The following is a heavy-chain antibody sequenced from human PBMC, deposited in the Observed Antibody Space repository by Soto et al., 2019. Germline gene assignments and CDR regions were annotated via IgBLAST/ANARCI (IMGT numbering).Heavy chain of an antibody. D-gene: IGHD3-10*01. CDR3: ARNSITMVRGVIITD. CDR1: GGSISSSSYY. J-gene: IGHJ4*02. V-gene: IGHV4-39*01. CDR2: IYYSGST. Sequence: QLQLQESGPGLVKPSETLSLTCTVSGGSISSSSYYWGWIRQPPGKGLEWIGSIYYSGSTYYNPSLKSRVTISVDTSKNQFSLKLSSVTAADTAVYYCARNSITMVRGVIITDWGQGTLVTVSS.